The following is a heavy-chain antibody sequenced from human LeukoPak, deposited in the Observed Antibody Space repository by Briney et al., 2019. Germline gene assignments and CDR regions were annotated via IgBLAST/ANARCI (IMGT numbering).Heavy chain of an antibody. V-gene: IGHV4-34*01. CDR2: INHSGST. CDR3: ARQGEGDY. Sequence: TSETLSLTCAVYGGSFSGYYWSWIRQPPGKGLEWIGEINHSGSTNYNPSLKSRVTISVDTSKNQFSLKLSSVTAADTAVYYCARQGEGDYWGQGTLVTVSS. J-gene: IGHJ4*02. CDR1: GGSFSGYY.